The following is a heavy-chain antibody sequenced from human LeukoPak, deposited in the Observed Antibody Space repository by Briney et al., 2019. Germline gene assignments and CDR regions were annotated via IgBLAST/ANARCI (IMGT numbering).Heavy chain of an antibody. CDR3: ARLGYCSSTSCYDLSYYYYYMDV. CDR2: INPNSGGT. D-gene: IGHD2-2*01. V-gene: IGHV1-2*02. Sequence: GAPVKGSCKASGFTFTGYYMHWVRQAPGQGLEWMGWINPNSGGTNYAQKFQGRVTMTRDTSIGTAYMELSRLRSDDTAVYYCARLGYCSSTSCYDLSYYYYYMDVWGKGTTVTVSS. J-gene: IGHJ6*03. CDR1: GFTFTGYY.